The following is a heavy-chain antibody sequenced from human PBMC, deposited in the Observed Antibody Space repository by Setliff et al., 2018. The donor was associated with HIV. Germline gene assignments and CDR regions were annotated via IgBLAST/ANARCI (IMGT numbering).Heavy chain of an antibody. CDR2: INHSGST. V-gene: IGHV4-34*01. CDR3: ARDATSEGYMDV. CDR1: GFTFSSSA. Sequence: GSLRLSCAASGFTFSSSAMSWVRQSPGKGLEWTGEINHSGSTHYNPPLKSRVTISVDTSENQFSLKLTSVTAADTAMYFCARDATSEGYMDVWGKGTTVTVSS. J-gene: IGHJ6*03.